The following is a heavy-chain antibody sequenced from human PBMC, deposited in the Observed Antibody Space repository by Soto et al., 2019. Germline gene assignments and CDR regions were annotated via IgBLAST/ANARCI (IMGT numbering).Heavy chain of an antibody. CDR2: ISYDGTDK. CDR3: ASSIVPKVTRLIDI. CDR1: GFTLSAYG. J-gene: IGHJ4*03. Sequence: GGSLRLSCAASGFTLSAYGLHWVRQAPGKGLEWVALISYDGTDKTYADSVKGRLTISRDNSQNTLSLQMNSLGPEDTAVYYCASSIVPKVTRLIDIRGQGTLGTGSS. V-gene: IGHV3-30-3*01. D-gene: IGHD3-16*02.